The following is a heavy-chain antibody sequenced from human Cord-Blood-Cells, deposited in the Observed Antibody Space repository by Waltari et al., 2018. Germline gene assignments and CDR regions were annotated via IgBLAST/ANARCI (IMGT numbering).Heavy chain of an antibody. V-gene: IGHV4-59*08. CDR2: IYYSGST. CDR1: GGSISSYY. Sequence: QVQLQESGPGLVKPSETLSLTCTVSGGSISSYYWSWIRQPPGKGLEWIGYIYYSGSTNDNPSLKSRVTSSVDTSKSQFSLKLSSVTAADTAVYYCARHQLGINNWYFDLWGRGTLVTVSS. D-gene: IGHD7-27*01. CDR3: ARHQLGINNWYFDL. J-gene: IGHJ2*01.